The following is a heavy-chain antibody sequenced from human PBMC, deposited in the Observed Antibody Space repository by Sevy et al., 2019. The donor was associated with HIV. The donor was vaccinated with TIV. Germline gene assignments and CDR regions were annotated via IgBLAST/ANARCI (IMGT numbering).Heavy chain of an antibody. Sequence: GGSLRLSCAASGFTFSSYTMNWGRQAPGKGLEWVSSITGDSSYIYYEYSVKGRFTISRDNAKNSLYLQMNSLRAEDTAAYYCATDGGCSSTNCLLYIDCWGQGSLVTVSS. CDR2: ITGDSSYI. CDR1: GFTFSSYT. D-gene: IGHD2-2*01. V-gene: IGHV3-21*01. CDR3: ATDGGCSSTNCLLYIDC. J-gene: IGHJ4*02.